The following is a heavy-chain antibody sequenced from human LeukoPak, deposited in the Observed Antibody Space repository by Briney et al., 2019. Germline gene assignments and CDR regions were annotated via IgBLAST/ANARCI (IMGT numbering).Heavy chain of an antibody. D-gene: IGHD3-3*01. CDR1: GYTFTSYD. J-gene: IGHJ4*02. CDR2: MNPNSGNT. V-gene: IGHV1-8*01. CDR3: ARGRTIFGVVSQDY. Sequence: ASVKVSCKASGYTFTSYDINWVRQATGQGLEWMGWMNPNSGNTGCAQKFQGRVTMTRNTSISTAYMELSSLRSEDTAVYYCARGRTIFGVVSQDYWGQGTLVTVSS.